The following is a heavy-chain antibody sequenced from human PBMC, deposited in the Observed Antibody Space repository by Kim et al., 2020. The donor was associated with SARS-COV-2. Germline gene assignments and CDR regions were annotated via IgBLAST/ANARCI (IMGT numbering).Heavy chain of an antibody. CDR2: INHSGST. CDR1: GGSFSGYY. J-gene: IGHJ6*03. V-gene: IGHV4-34*01. CDR3: ARGVVVPAAIDADYYYYYYMDV. Sequence: SETLSLTCAVYGGSFSGYYWSWIRQPPGKGLEWIGEINHSGSTNYNPSLKSRVTISVDTSKNQFSLKLSSVTAADTAVYYCARGVVVPAAIDADYYYYYYMDVWGKGTTVTVSS. D-gene: IGHD2-2*02.